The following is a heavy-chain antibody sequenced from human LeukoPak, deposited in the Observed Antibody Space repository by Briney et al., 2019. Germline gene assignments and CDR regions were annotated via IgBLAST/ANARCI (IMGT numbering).Heavy chain of an antibody. CDR1: GYTFTSYD. CDR2: MNPNSGNT. J-gene: IGHJ4*02. Sequence: GASVKVSCKASGYTFTSYDINWVRQATGQGLEWMGWMNPNSGNTGYAQKFQGRVTMTRNTSISTAYMELSSLRSEDTAVYYCARGPPYDYVWGSCRSLGYWGQGTLVTVSS. D-gene: IGHD3-16*02. CDR3: ARGPPYDYVWGSCRSLGY. V-gene: IGHV1-8*01.